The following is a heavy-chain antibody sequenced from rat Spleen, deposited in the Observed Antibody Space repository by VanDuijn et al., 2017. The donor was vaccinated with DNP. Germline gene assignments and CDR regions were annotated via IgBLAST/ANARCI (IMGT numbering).Heavy chain of an antibody. Sequence: EVQLVESGGGLVQPGRSLKLSCAASGLTFSNYDMAWVRQAPTKGLEWVASISTSGGATYYRDSVKGRFTVSRNNAKSTLYLQMDSLRSEDTATYYCARLILRVWGAMDAWGQGVMVTVSS. CDR1: GLTFSNYD. D-gene: IGHD1-7*01. CDR2: ISTSGGAT. J-gene: IGHJ2*01. V-gene: IGHV5-25*01. CDR3: ARLILRVWGAMDA.